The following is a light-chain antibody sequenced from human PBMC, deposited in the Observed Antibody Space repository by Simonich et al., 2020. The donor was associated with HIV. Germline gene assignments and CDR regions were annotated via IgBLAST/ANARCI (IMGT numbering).Light chain of an antibody. CDR3: QQSYSTWT. CDR1: QSISRY. CDR2: GAT. V-gene: IGKV3-15*01. J-gene: IGKJ1*01. Sequence: EVVMTQSPATLSVSPGERATLSCRASQSISRYLAWYQQKPGLTPTLLIYGATTRATGIPARFSGSGSGTEFTLTISSLQSEDFAIYYCQQSYSTWTFGQGTKVEIK.